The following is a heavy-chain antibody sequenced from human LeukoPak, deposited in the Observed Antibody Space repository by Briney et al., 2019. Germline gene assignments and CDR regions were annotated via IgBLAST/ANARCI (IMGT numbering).Heavy chain of an antibody. CDR2: ISAYNSNT. V-gene: IGHV1-18*01. D-gene: IGHD3-22*01. CDR3: ARGSPPRRIYDSRGYYSYYFDY. CDR1: GYTFTSYG. Sequence: GASVKLSCKASGYTFTSYGISWVRQAPGHGLKWMGWISAYNSNTNYAQKLQGRVTMTTDTSTSTVYMELRSLRSDDTAVYYCARGSPPRRIYDSRGYYSYYFDYWGQGTLVTVSS. J-gene: IGHJ4*02.